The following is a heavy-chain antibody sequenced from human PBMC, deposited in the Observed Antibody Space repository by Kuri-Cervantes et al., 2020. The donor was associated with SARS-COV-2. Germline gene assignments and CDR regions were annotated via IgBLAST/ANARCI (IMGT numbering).Heavy chain of an antibody. D-gene: IGHD3-3*01. Sequence: GSLRLSCTVSGGSISSSSYYWGWIRQPPGKGLEWIGSISYSGSTYYNPSLKSRVTISVDTSKNQFSLKLSSVTAADTAVYYCARSHWSGYSNAAEMGAFDIWGQGTMVTVSS. CDR1: GGSISSSSYY. CDR2: ISYSGST. CDR3: ARSHWSGYSNAAEMGAFDI. J-gene: IGHJ3*02. V-gene: IGHV4-39*01.